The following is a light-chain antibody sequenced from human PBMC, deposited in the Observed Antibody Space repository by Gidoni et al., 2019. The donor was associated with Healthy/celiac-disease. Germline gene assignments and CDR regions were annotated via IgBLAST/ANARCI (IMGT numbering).Light chain of an antibody. J-gene: IGLJ2*01. CDR2: GNS. CDR3: QSYDSSLSGSV. CDR1: SSNIGAGYA. V-gene: IGLV1-40*01. Sequence: QSVLTQPPSVSGAPGQRVTISCTGSSSNIGAGYAVHWYQPLPGTAPKLLIHGNSNRPSGVPDRFSGSKFGTSASLAITGLQAEDEADYYCQSYDSSLSGSVFGGGTKLTVL.